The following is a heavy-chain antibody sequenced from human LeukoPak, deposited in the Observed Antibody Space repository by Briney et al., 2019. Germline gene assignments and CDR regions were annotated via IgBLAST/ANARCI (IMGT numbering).Heavy chain of an antibody. CDR2: ISYSGST. V-gene: IGHV4-59*01. CDR3: ARYYYDSSIYYYYLDC. Sequence: SETLSLTCTVPGGSISSYYWSWIRQPPGKGLEWIGYISYSGSTSYNPSLKSRVTMSVDTSKNQFSLKLTSVIAADTAVYYCARYYYDSSIYYYYLDCWGRGTLVTVSS. CDR1: GGSISSYY. D-gene: IGHD3-22*01. J-gene: IGHJ4*02.